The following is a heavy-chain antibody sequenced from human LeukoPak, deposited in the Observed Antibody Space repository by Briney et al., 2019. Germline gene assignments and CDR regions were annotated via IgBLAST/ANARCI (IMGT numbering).Heavy chain of an antibody. Sequence: LGGSLRLSCAASGFTFSKNAMSWVRQAPGKGLDWVSSITSSGSVTCYADSVKGRFTISGDNSKNTLYLQMNGLRAEDTAVYCCARGVDVWGNYRQYYFDYWGQETLVTVSS. J-gene: IGHJ4*02. V-gene: IGHV3-23*01. CDR1: GFTFSKNA. CDR2: ITSSGSVT. CDR3: ARGVDVWGNYRQYYFDY. D-gene: IGHD3-16*02.